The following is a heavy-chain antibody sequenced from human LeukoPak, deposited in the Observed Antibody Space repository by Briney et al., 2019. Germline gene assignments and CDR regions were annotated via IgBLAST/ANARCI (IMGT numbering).Heavy chain of an antibody. CDR1: DYSISSGYY. D-gene: IGHD2-15*01. CDR3: ARDNIVVVAATKAYYFDY. V-gene: IGHV4-38-2*02. CDR2: IYHSGST. J-gene: IGHJ4*02. Sequence: PSETLSLTCTVSDYSISSGYYWGWIRQPPGKGLEWIGSIYHSGSTYYNPSLKSRVTISVDTSKNQFSLKLSSVTAADTAVYYCARDNIVVVAATKAYYFDYWGQGTLVTVSS.